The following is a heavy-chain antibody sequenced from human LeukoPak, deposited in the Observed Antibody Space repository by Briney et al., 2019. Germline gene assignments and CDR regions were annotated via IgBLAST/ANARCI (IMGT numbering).Heavy chain of an antibody. J-gene: IGHJ5*02. Sequence: SETLPLTCTVSGGSISSSSYYWGWIRQPPGKGLEWIGSIYHSGSTYYNPSLKSRVTISVDTSKNQFSLKLSSVTAADTAVYYCARAKPVLRFLEWLFGWFDPWGQGTLVTVSS. CDR1: GGSISSSSYY. V-gene: IGHV4-39*07. D-gene: IGHD3-3*01. CDR2: IYHSGST. CDR3: ARAKPVLRFLEWLFGWFDP.